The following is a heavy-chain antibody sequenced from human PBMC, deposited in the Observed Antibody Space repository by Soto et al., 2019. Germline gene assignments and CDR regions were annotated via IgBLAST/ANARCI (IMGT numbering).Heavy chain of an antibody. CDR3: AKDEGSGWYYFDH. V-gene: IGHV3-23*01. CDR1: GFTFSTYA. J-gene: IGHJ4*02. CDR2: ISGSGGRT. Sequence: EVQLLESGGGLVQPGGSLRLSCGASGFTFSTYAMSWVRQAPGKGLEWVSAISGSGGRTYFTDSVKGRFTISRDNSKNTVYLQMNSLRAEDTAVYYCAKDEGSGWYYFDHWGQGTLVTVSS. D-gene: IGHD6-19*01.